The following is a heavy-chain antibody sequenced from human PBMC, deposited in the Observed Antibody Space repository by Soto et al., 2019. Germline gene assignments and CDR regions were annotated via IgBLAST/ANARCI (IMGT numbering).Heavy chain of an antibody. D-gene: IGHD3-16*02. CDR1: GYTLTELS. CDR2: FDPEDGET. Sequence: ASVKVSCKVSGYTLTELSMHWVRQAPGKGLEWMGGFDPEDGETIYAQKFQGRVTMTEDTSTDTAYMELSSLRSEDTAVYYCATHPNPRDYIWGTYRFISSAFDIWGHGTMFTVSS. J-gene: IGHJ3*02. CDR3: ATHPNPRDYIWGTYRFISSAFDI. V-gene: IGHV1-24*01.